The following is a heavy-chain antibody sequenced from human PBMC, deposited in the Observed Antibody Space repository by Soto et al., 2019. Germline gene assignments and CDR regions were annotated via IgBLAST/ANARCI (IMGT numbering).Heavy chain of an antibody. D-gene: IGHD6-6*01. CDR3: ARGGSSSYNWFDP. CDR1: GGSISSYY. Sequence: SETLSLTCTVSGGSISSYYWSWIRQPPGKGLEWIGYIYYSGTTNYNPSLKSRVTMSVDTSKNQFSLKLTSVTAVDTAVYYCARGGSSSYNWFDPWGQGTLVTVS. J-gene: IGHJ5*02. CDR2: IYYSGTT. V-gene: IGHV4-59*12.